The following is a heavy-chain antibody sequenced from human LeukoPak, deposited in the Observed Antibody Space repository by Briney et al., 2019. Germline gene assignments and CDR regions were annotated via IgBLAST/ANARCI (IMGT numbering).Heavy chain of an antibody. CDR3: AREWYGDPHY. Sequence: GASVKVSCKASGYTFTGYYMHWVRQAPGQGLEWMGWINPNSGGTNYAQKFQGRVTMTRDTSIRTAYMELSRLRSDDTAVYYCAREWYGDPHYWGQGTLVTVSS. CDR1: GYTFTGYY. D-gene: IGHD4-17*01. CDR2: INPNSGGT. V-gene: IGHV1-2*02. J-gene: IGHJ4*02.